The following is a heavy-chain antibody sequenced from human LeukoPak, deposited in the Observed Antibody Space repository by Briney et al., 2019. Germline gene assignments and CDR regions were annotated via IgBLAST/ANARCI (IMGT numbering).Heavy chain of an antibody. J-gene: IGHJ6*03. V-gene: IGHV3-11*04. Sequence: GGSLRLSCAGSGFTFSDYYMSWIRQAPGKGMEWVSYISSSGSTICYADSVKGRFTISRDNAKNSLYLQMNSLRAEDTAVYYCAREAVAAYYYMDVWGKGTTVTVSS. CDR3: AREAVAAYYYMDV. CDR2: ISSSGSTI. CDR1: GFTFSDYY. D-gene: IGHD6-19*01.